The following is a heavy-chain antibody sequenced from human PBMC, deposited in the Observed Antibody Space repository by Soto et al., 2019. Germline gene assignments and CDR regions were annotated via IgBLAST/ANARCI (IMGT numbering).Heavy chain of an antibody. CDR3: AKAKQLDSPQSECGTEIYYFDY. D-gene: IGHD6-6*01. J-gene: IGHJ4*02. CDR1: GFTFSSYA. CDR2: ISGSGGST. Sequence: GGSLRLSCAASGFTFSSYAMSWVRQAPGKGLEWVSAISGSGGSTYYADSVKGRFTISRDNSKNTLYLQMNSLRAEATAVYYCAKAKQLDSPQSECGTEIYYFDYWGQGTLVTVSS. V-gene: IGHV3-23*01.